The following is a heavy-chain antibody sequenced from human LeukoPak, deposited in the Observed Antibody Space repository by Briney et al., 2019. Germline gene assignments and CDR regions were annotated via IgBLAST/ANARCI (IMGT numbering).Heavy chain of an antibody. CDR1: GFSLSDYY. CDR2: ITATGSTT. Sequence: GGSLRLSCAVSGFSLSDYYMTWIRQVPGKGLEWISYITATGSTTYYADSLKGRLTISRDTAKSFVYLQMDSLRVDDTAVYYCARRTIITPGGFDYWGQGTLVTVSS. D-gene: IGHD3-10*01. CDR3: ARRTIITPGGFDY. V-gene: IGHV3-11*01. J-gene: IGHJ4*02.